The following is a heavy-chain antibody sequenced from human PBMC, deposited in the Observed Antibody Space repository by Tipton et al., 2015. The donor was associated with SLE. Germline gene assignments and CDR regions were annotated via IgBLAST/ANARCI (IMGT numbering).Heavy chain of an antibody. CDR1: GGSFSGYY. V-gene: IGHV4-34*01. Sequence: TLSLTCAVYGGSFSGYYWSWIRQPPGKGLEWIGEINHSGTTNYNSSLKSRVTISEDTSKNLFSLHLSSVTAADTALYHCARPNGGDYAFDIWGQGTKVTVS. CDR3: ARPNGGDYAFDI. CDR2: INHSGTT. D-gene: IGHD4-17*01. J-gene: IGHJ3*02.